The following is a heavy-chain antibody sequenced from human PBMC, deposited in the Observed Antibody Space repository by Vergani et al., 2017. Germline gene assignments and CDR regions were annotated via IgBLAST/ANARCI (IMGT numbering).Heavy chain of an antibody. CDR1: GFTSSYYG. J-gene: IGHJ1*01. V-gene: IGHV3-30*03. CDR3: ATKSCGTPGCQIGYFRE. D-gene: IGHD1-1*01. CDR2: ISYDGTQK. Sequence: QVHLVESGGGVVQPGRSLRLSCVVSGFTSSYYGMHWVRQAPGKGLEWVAVISYDGTQKYYADSVKGRFTISRDTYKSTLYLQMNSLRTEDTAVYYCATKSCGTPGCQIGYFREWGQGTLVTVSS.